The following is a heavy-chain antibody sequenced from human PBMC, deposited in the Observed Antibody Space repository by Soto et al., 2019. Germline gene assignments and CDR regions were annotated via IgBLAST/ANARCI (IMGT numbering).Heavy chain of an antibody. D-gene: IGHD1-26*01. CDR2: LGGGDDI. Sequence: GGSLRLSCEASGFTFSNYAMAWVRQAPGEGPEWVSTLGGGDDIFYADSVKGRFTISRDDSRNTLYLQMDNLRVEDTAIYFCSKDSVSYNGIYDVFDVWGQGAVVT. CDR3: SKDSVSYNGIYDVFDV. V-gene: IGHV3-23*01. CDR1: GFTFSNYA. J-gene: IGHJ3*01.